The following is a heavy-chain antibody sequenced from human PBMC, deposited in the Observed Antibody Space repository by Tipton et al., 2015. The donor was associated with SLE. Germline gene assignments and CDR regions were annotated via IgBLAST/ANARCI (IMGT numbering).Heavy chain of an antibody. D-gene: IGHD6-13*01. CDR1: GGSLSGYY. V-gene: IGHV4-34*01. J-gene: IGHJ6*03. Sequence: TLSLTCAVYGGSLSGYYWSWIRQPPGKGLEWIGEINHSGSTNYNPSLKSRVTISVDTSKNQFSLKLSSVTAADTAVYYCARSAAAPYYYMDVWGKGTTVTVSS. CDR3: ARSAAAPYYYMDV. CDR2: INHSGST.